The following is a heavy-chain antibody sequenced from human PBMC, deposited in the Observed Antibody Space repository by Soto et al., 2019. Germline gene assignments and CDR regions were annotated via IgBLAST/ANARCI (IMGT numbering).Heavy chain of an antibody. Sequence: QVQLQQSGAEVKRPGSSVKVSCKASGVSFNSYGFAWVRQAPGQGLEWLGKITPALHLTNYAQSLQGRVTIATATSTSTLYLELTSMTYKDTAIYYCAWMKMARLDHWGQGTLVTVSS. D-gene: IGHD2-2*03. CDR3: AWMKMARLDH. J-gene: IGHJ4*02. V-gene: IGHV1-69*09. CDR1: GVSFNSYG. CDR2: ITPALHLT.